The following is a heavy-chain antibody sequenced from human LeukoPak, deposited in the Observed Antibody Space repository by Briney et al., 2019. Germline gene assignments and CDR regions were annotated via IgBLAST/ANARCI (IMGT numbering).Heavy chain of an antibody. V-gene: IGHV1-2*02. CDR1: KYSFTGYY. Sequence: ASVKVSCKASKYSFTGYYMHWVRQAPGQGLEWMGWINPNSGGTKYAEKFQGRVTMTRDTSISTAYMELSRLRSDDAAVYYCARRYCSGGSCYAMVEDYWGQGTLVTVSS. D-gene: IGHD2-15*01. CDR2: INPNSGGT. CDR3: ARRYCSGGSCYAMVEDY. J-gene: IGHJ4*02.